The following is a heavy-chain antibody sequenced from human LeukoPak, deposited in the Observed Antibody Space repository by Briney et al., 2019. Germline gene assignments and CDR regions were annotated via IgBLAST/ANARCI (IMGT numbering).Heavy chain of an antibody. CDR3: ARMGSSYYFDY. D-gene: IGHD3-10*01. CDR1: GFTFSSYG. V-gene: IGHV3-33*01. Sequence: GGSLRLSCAASGFTFSSYGMHWVRQAPGKGLEWVAVIWYDGSNKYYADSVKGRFTISRDHSKNTLYLQMNSLRAEDTAVYYCARMGSSYYFDYWGQGTLVTVSS. CDR2: IWYDGSNK. J-gene: IGHJ4*02.